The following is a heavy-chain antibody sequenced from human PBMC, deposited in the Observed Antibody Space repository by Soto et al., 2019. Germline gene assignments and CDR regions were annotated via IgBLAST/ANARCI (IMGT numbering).Heavy chain of an antibody. CDR2: IKQDGSEK. CDR3: ARSEYSSSPLPQFYYYYYGMDV. CDR1: GFTFSSYW. D-gene: IGHD6-6*01. V-gene: IGHV3-7*01. J-gene: IGHJ6*02. Sequence: PGGSLRLSCAASGFTFSSYWMSWVRQAPGKGLEWVANIKQDGSEKYYVDSVKGRFTISRDNAKNSLYLQMNSLRAEDTAVYYCARSEYSSSPLPQFYYYYYGMDVWGQGTTVTVSS.